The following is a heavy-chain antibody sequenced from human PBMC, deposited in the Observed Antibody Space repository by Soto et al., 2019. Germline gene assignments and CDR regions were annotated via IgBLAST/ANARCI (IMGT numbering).Heavy chain of an antibody. CDR2: IYHSGST. J-gene: IGHJ6*03. CDR3: ATQRTNPQSNDQKPSPEIRLPYVLLWFGEGPTRHYYYYMDV. CDR1: SGSISSSNW. Sequence: SETLSLTCAVSSGSISSSNWWSWVRQPPGKGLEWIGEIYHSGSTNYNPSLKSRVTISVDKSKNQFSLKLSSVTAADTAVYYCATQRTNPQSNDQKPSPEIRLPYVLLWFGEGPTRHYYYYMDVWGKGTTVTVSS. V-gene: IGHV4-4*02. D-gene: IGHD3-10*01.